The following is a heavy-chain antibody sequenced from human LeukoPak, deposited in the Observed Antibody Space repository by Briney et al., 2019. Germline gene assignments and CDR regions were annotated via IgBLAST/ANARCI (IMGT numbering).Heavy chain of an antibody. CDR1: GYTFTSYG. D-gene: IGHD3-16*02. J-gene: IGHJ4*02. CDR3: ARDEYDYVWGSYRSPPDY. CDR2: ISAYNGNT. V-gene: IGHV1-18*01. Sequence: RASVTVSCKASGYTFTSYGISWVRQAPGQGLEWMGWISAYNGNTNYAQKLQGRVTMTTDTSTSTAYMELRSLRSDDTAVYYCARDEYDYVWGSYRSPPDYWGQGTLVTVSS.